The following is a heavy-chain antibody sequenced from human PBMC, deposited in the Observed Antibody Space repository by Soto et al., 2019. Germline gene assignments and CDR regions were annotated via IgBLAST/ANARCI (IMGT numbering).Heavy chain of an antibody. CDR3: ARDVGPVTIFGEALSGYFDF. V-gene: IGHV3-7*03. CDR1: GFSFGSYW. Sequence: GSLRLACAVSGFSFGSYWMSWVRQAPGKGLEWLASIKDDGSERYYLDSVKGRFTISRDNAKDSLSLQMNSLRGEDTAFYYCARDVGPVTIFGEALSGYFDFWGQGTLVTVSS. J-gene: IGHJ4*02. D-gene: IGHD3-3*01. CDR2: IKDDGSER.